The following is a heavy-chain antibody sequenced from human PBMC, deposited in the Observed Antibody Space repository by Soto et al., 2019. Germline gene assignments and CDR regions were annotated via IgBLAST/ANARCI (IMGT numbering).Heavy chain of an antibody. D-gene: IGHD1-26*01. Sequence: QVQLVESGGGVVQPGRSLRLSCAASGFTFSSYAMHWVRQAPGKGLEWVAVISYDGSNKYYADSVKGRFTISRDNSKSTVFLQMNSLRAEDTAVYYCTKDRQDHNAVWDPFDIWGQGTMVTVSS. V-gene: IGHV3-30-3*01. CDR1: GFTFSSYA. CDR2: ISYDGSNK. J-gene: IGHJ3*02. CDR3: TKDRQDHNAVWDPFDI.